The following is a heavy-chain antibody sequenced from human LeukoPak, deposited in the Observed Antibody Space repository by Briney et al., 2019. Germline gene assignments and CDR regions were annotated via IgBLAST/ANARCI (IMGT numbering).Heavy chain of an antibody. V-gene: IGHV3-72*01. CDR2: TRNKANSYTT. J-gene: IGHJ4*02. CDR3: AREAHYYDSSGYYYWEYFDY. CDR1: GFTFSDHY. D-gene: IGHD3-22*01. Sequence: QPGGSLRLSCAASGFTFSDHYMDWVRQAPGKGLEWVGRTRNKANSYTTEYAASVKGRFTISRDDSKNSLYLQMNSLKTEDTAVYYCAREAHYYDSSGYYYWEYFDYWGQGTLVTVSS.